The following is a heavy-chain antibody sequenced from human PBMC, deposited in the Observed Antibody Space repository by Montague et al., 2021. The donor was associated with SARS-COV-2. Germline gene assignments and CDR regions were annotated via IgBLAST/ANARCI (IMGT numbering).Heavy chain of an antibody. CDR3: ARETGTTVSLDY. CDR2: IDWDDDK. Sequence: VKPTQTLTLTCTFSGFSLSTSGMCVSWIRQPPGKALEWLARIDWDDDKYYSTSLKTRLTISKDTSKNQVVLTVTNMDPVDTATYYCARETGTTVSLDYWGQGTLVTVSS. J-gene: IGHJ4*02. CDR1: GFSLSTSGMC. V-gene: IGHV2-70*11. D-gene: IGHD1-7*01.